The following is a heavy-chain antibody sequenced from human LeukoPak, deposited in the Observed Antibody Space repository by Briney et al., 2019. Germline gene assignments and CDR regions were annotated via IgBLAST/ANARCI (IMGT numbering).Heavy chain of an antibody. Sequence: SETLSLTCAVSGGSISSSNWWSWVRQPPGKGLEWIGEIYHSGSTNYNPSLKSRVTISVDKSKNQFSLKLSSVTAADTAVYYCARKVGYSYDRGYFDYWGQGTLVTVSS. V-gene: IGHV4-4*02. CDR2: IYHSGST. CDR1: GGSISSSNW. J-gene: IGHJ4*02. D-gene: IGHD5-18*01. CDR3: ARKVGYSYDRGYFDY.